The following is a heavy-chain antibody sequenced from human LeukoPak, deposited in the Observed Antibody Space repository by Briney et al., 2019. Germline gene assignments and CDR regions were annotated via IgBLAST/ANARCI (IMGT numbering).Heavy chain of an antibody. CDR2: INPNSGGT. Sequence: GASVKVSCKASGYTFTGYYMHWVRQAPGQGPEWMGRINPNSGGTNYAQKFQGRVTMTRDTSISTAYMELSRLRSDDTAVYYCARDGDDYGDYVIDYWGQGTLVTVSS. CDR3: ARDGDDYGDYVIDY. CDR1: GYTFTGYY. V-gene: IGHV1-2*06. D-gene: IGHD4-17*01. J-gene: IGHJ4*02.